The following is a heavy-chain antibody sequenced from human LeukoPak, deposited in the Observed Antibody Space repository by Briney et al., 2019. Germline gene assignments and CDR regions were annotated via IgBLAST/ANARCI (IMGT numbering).Heavy chain of an antibody. J-gene: IGHJ4*02. CDR1: GYTFTGYY. Sequence: ASVKVSCKSSGYTFTGYYMHWVRQAPGQGLEWMGWISAYNGNTNYAQKLQGRVTMTTDTSTSTAYMELRSLRSDDTAVYYCARDYADYDYWGQGTLVTVSS. CDR3: ARDYADYDY. CDR2: ISAYNGNT. D-gene: IGHD5-12*01. V-gene: IGHV1-18*04.